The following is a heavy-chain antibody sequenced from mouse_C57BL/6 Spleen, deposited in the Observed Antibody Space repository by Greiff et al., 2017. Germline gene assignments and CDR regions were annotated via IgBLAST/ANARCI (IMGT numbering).Heavy chain of an antibody. V-gene: IGHV1-72*01. CDR3: ARRDGNYPFDY. J-gene: IGHJ2*01. Sequence: VKLSCKASGYTFTSYWMHWVKQRPGRGLERIGRIDPNSGGTKYNEKFKSKTTLTVDKPSSTAYMQLSSLTSEESAVYYCARRDGNYPFDYWGQGTTLTVSS. D-gene: IGHD2-1*01. CDR1: GYTFTSYW. CDR2: IDPNSGGT.